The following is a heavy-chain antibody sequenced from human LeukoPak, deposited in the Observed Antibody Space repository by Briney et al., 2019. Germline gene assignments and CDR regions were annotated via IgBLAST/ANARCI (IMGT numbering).Heavy chain of an antibody. CDR2: ISGSGDNT. CDR1: GFTFSNYA. D-gene: IGHD6-19*01. J-gene: IGHJ4*02. CDR3: ARRGWLVNFDY. V-gene: IGHV3-23*01. Sequence: GGSLRLSCAASGFTFSNYAMSWVRQAPGKGPEWVSIISGSGDNTHYADSVKGRFTISRDNSKNTLYLQMNTLRAEDTAIYYCARRGWLVNFDYWGQGTLVTVSS.